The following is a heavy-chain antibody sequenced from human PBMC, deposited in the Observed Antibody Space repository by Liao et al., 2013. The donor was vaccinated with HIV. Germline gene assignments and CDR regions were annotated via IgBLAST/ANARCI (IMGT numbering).Heavy chain of an antibody. CDR3: ARDDGYNYGFSSFYYYMDV. Sequence: QVQLQESGPGLVKPSQTLSLTCTVSGGSINSGTYYWSWVRQPAGKGLEWIGRIDNSGSANYNPSLESRVTIFVDTPKNEFSLQLRSVTAADTAIYFCARDDGYNYGFSSFYYYMDVWGKGTTVTVSS. V-gene: IGHV4-61*02. J-gene: IGHJ6*03. CDR1: GGSINSGTYY. D-gene: IGHD5-18*01. CDR2: IDNSGSA.